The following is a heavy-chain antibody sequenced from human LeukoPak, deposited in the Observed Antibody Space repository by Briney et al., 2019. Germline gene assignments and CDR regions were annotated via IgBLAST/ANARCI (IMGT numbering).Heavy chain of an antibody. D-gene: IGHD6-19*01. CDR1: GGSISSYF. CDR2: FYNSGRT. V-gene: IGHV4-59*01. CDR3: ARGLEDSGWQPFYFDS. J-gene: IGHJ4*02. Sequence: SETLSLTCTVSGGSISSYFWTWIRQPPGKGLEWIGYFYNSGRTEYNPSLKSRVTISVDTSKNHFSLRLSSVTAADTGVYYCARGLEDSGWQPFYFDSWGQGSLVTVSS.